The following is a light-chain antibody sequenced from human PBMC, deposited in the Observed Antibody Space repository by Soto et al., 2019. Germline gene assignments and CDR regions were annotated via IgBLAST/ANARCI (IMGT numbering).Light chain of an antibody. CDR2: DAS. CDR3: QQRSNWPPVT. J-gene: IGKJ4*01. Sequence: DSVLPQSACTRSLFRGGRATLPCRSSQSVSSYLAWYQQKPGQAPRLLIYDASNRATGIPARFSGSGSGTDFTLTISSLEPEDFAVYYCQQRSNWPPVTFGGGTKVDIK. V-gene: IGKV3-11*01. CDR1: QSVSSY.